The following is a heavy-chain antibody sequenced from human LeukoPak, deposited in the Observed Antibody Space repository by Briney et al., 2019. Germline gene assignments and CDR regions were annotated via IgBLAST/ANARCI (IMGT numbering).Heavy chain of an antibody. CDR2: IFHTGRT. CDR3: ARDGGYPTTDEGFDP. J-gene: IGHJ5*02. D-gene: IGHD5-12*01. Sequence: PSEALSLTCKVSGYSIGRDYYWAWLRQPPGKGLEWIGSIFHTGRTVYNPSYESRLTISMDTSKNEFFLRLNSVTAADTAVYFCARDGGYPTTDEGFDPWGLGTLVTVSS. CDR1: GYSIGRDYY. V-gene: IGHV4-38-2*02.